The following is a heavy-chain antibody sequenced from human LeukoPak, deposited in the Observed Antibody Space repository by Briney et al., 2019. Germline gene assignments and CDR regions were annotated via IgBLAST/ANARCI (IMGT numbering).Heavy chain of an antibody. J-gene: IGHJ5*02. Sequence: SETLSLTCTVSGGSISSYYWSWIRQPAGKGLEWIGRIYTSGSTNYNPSLKSRVTMSVDTSKNQFSLKLSSVTAADTAVYYCARVMDIVVVPAALRSWGWFDPWGQGTLVIVSS. V-gene: IGHV4-4*07. D-gene: IGHD2-2*03. CDR3: ARVMDIVVVPAALRSWGWFDP. CDR2: IYTSGST. CDR1: GGSISSYY.